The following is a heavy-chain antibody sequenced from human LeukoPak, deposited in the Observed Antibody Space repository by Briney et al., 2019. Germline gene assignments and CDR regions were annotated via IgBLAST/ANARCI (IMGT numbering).Heavy chain of an antibody. V-gene: IGHV3-23*01. CDR3: AKDGLSASSSWYPDY. D-gene: IGHD6-13*01. CDR2: ISGSGGST. J-gene: IGHJ4*02. Sequence: GGSLRLSCAACGFTFSIYAMSWVRQAPGKGLEWVSAISGSGGSTYYADSVKGRFTISRDNSKNTLYLQMNSLRAEDTAVYYCAKDGLSASSSWYPDYWGQGTLVTVSS. CDR1: GFTFSIYA.